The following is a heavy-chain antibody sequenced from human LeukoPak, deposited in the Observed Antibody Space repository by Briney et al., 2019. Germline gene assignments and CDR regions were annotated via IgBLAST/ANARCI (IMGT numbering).Heavy chain of an antibody. Sequence: GGSLRISFAASGFTSSTYAMSWVRQAPGKGLEWFSTISDSGVSTYYADSVKGRFTISRDTSKNTLYLQMNSLRAEDTAVYYCAKQWRGTGDAFDIWGQGTVVTFSS. CDR1: GFTSSTYA. V-gene: IGHV3-23*01. CDR2: ISDSGVST. J-gene: IGHJ3*02. CDR3: AKQWRGTGDAFDI. D-gene: IGHD3/OR15-3a*01.